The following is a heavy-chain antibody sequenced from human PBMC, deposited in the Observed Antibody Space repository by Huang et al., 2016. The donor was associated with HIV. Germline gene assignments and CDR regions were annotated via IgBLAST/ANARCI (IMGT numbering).Heavy chain of an antibody. CDR3: ATPVATGGLEY. CDR1: AYTLPDLS. J-gene: IGHJ4*02. V-gene: IGHV1-24*01. Sequence: QVQLVQSGAEVKKPGASVRVSCKISAYTLPDLSMHWVRQAPGFGLEWLGSFDPNYGETLLPRKFQGRVTLTVCASTYTAHMEMRSLRPDDTAIYFCATPVATGGLEYWGQGTLVTVSS. CDR2: FDPNYGET. D-gene: IGHD3-9*01.